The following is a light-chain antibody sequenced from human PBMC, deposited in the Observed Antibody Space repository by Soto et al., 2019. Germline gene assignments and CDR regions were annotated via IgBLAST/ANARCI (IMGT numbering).Light chain of an antibody. J-gene: IGKJ1*01. CDR1: QSVSSN. CDR2: GAS. CDR3: QQYSSYSKT. Sequence: EIVMTQSPATLSVSPGERATLSCRASQSVSSNLAWYQQKPGQAPRLLIYGASTRATGIPARFSGSGSGTEFTLTISSLHPDDFATYYCQQYSSYSKTFGQGTKVDNK. V-gene: IGKV3-15*01.